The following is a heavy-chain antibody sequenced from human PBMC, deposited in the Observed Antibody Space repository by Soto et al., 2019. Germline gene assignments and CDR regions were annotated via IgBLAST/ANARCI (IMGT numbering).Heavy chain of an antibody. J-gene: IGHJ4*02. CDR1: GFSFNNYA. Sequence: EVQLLESGGALVRPGGSLRLSCAASGFSFNNYALSWVRQAPGKGLEWVSTFSGGGRAYYAASMQGRFTIARDSSQDTVHLQISDLRPEDTAVYYCAKESLPEHYGDTLFDYWGQGTRVTVSS. V-gene: IGHV3-23*01. D-gene: IGHD4-17*01. CDR2: FSGGGRA. CDR3: AKESLPEHYGDTLFDY.